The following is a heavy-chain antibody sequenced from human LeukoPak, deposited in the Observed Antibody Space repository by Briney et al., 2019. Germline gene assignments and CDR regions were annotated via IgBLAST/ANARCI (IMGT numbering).Heavy chain of an antibody. CDR1: GGSISSYY. Sequence: SETLSLTCTVSGGSISSYYWSWIRQPPGKGLEWLGYIYYSGSTNYNPSLKSRVTISVDTSKNQFSLKLSSVTAADTAVYYCARDRGYGSGRLDYWGQGTLVTVSS. V-gene: IGHV4-59*01. D-gene: IGHD3-10*01. CDR3: ARDRGYGSGRLDY. CDR2: IYYSGST. J-gene: IGHJ4*02.